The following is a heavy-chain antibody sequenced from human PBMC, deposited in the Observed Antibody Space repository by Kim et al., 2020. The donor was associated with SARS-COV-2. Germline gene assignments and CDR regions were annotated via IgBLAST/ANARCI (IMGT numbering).Heavy chain of an antibody. CDR1: GYTFTGYY. CDR2: INPNSGGT. D-gene: IGHD1-20*01. J-gene: IGHJ3*02. V-gene: IGHV1-2*06. Sequence: ASVKVSCKASGYTFTGYYMHWVRQAPGQGLEWMGRINPNSGGTNYAQKFQGRVTMTRDTSISTAYMELSRLRSDDTAVYYCARDEYNWIGLYFDIWGQGTMVTVSS. CDR3: ARDEYNWIGLYFDI.